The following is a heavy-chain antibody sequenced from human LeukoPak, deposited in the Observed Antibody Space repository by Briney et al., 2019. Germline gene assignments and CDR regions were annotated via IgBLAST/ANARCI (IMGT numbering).Heavy chain of an antibody. CDR2: IIPILGIA. D-gene: IGHD5-18*01. CDR3: GRDTSMVKEGIDY. V-gene: IGHV1-69*04. CDR1: GGTFSSYA. Sequence: GASVKVSCKASGGTFSSYAISWVRQAPGQGLEWMGRIIPILGIANYAQKFQGRVTITADKSTSTAYMELRSLRSDDTAVYYCGRDTSMVKEGIDYWGQGTLVTVSS. J-gene: IGHJ4*02.